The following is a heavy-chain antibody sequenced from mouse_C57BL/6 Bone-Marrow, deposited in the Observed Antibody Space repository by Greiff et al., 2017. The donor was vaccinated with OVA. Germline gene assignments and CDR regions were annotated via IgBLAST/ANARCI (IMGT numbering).Heavy chain of an antibody. J-gene: IGHJ4*01. CDR2: ISNLAYSI. CDR3: ARHEDYSGSSYRGYAMGY. D-gene: IGHD1-1*01. CDR1: GFTFSDYG. Sequence: EVKLMESGGGLVQPGGSLKLSCAASGFTFSDYGMAWVRQAPRKGPEWVAFISNLAYSIYYADTVTGRFTISRENAKNTLYLEMSSLRSEDTAMYYCARHEDYSGSSYRGYAMGYWGQGTSVTVPS. V-gene: IGHV5-15*01.